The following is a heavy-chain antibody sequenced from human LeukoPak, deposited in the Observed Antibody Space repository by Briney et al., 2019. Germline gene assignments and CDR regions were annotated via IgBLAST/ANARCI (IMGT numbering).Heavy chain of an antibody. Sequence: GGSLRLSCAASGFTFSSYWMSWVRQAPGKGLEWVANIKQDGNEKYYVDSVKGRFTISRDNAKISLYLQMNSLRAEDTAVYYCARTGGSSGWYSPALLKYYFDYWGQGTLVTVSS. V-gene: IGHV3-7*01. CDR1: GFTFSSYW. D-gene: IGHD6-19*01. CDR2: IKQDGNEK. CDR3: ARTGGSSGWYSPALLKYYFDY. J-gene: IGHJ4*02.